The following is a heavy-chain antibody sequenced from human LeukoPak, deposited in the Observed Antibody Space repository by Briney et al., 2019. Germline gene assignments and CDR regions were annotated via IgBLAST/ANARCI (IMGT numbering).Heavy chain of an antibody. Sequence: PGGSLRLSCAASGFTFSDYYMIWIRHAPEKGLEWVSYISSSSSRTNYADSVKRRFTISRDNAKNSLYLQMYSLRAEDTAVYYCAKERRTGSGAALDYWGPGTLVTVSS. CDR2: ISSSSSRT. D-gene: IGHD6-19*01. CDR3: AKERRTGSGAALDY. J-gene: IGHJ4*02. CDR1: GFTFSDYY. V-gene: IGHV3-11*06.